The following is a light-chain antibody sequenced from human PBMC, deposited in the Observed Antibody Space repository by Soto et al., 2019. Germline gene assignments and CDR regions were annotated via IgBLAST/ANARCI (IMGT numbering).Light chain of an antibody. CDR2: EAS. Sequence: EIVMTQSPATLSVSPGERATLSCRASQSISSSLAWYQQKPGQAPRLLIYEASTRATGVPARFSGSGSGTEFTLTISSLQSEDFAVYYCQQHNVWPATFGQGTKVDIK. CDR3: QQHNVWPAT. J-gene: IGKJ1*01. V-gene: IGKV3-15*01. CDR1: QSISSS.